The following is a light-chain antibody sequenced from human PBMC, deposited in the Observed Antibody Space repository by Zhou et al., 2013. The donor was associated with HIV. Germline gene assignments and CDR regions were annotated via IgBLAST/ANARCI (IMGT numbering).Light chain of an antibody. Sequence: DIQMTQSPTSLSASVGDRVTITCRPSQTIDNYLNWYQRKPGKAPKLLIYGASILHSGVPSRFSGSGSGTDFTLTISSLKPEDFATYYCQQSYGSTPFTFGPGTKVDIK. CDR3: QQSYGSTPFT. CDR1: QTIDNY. V-gene: IGKV1-39*01. J-gene: IGKJ3*01. CDR2: GAS.